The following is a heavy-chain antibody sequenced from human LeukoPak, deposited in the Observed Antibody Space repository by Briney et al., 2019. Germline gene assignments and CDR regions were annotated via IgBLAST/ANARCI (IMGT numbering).Heavy chain of an antibody. V-gene: IGHV3-21*01. CDR1: GFTFSRYA. CDR3: ARSFCTSASCSKGYYYYVLDV. J-gene: IGHJ6*02. CDR2: ISTGGDNK. D-gene: IGHD2-2*01. Sequence: GGSPRLSCAASGFTFSRYAMNWVRQVPGKGLEWVSYISTGGDNKFYSGSLKGRFTVSRDNAKSSLFLQMDSLRAEDTAVYYCARSFCTSASCSKGYYYYVLDVWGQGTTVTVSS.